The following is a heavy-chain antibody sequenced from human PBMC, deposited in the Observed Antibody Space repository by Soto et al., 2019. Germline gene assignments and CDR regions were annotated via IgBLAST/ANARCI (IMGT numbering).Heavy chain of an antibody. V-gene: IGHV6-1*01. J-gene: IGHJ4*02. CDR2: TYYSYQWIS. CDR3: TRGWLQLGFDS. Sequence: SQTLSLTCAISGDSVSSTAWNWIRQSPSGGLEWLGRTYYSYQWISNYAVSVRSRITINVDTSKNQLSLQLNSVTPEDTAIYYCTRGWLQLGFDSWGQGTLVTVSS. CDR1: GDSVSSTA. D-gene: IGHD6-13*01.